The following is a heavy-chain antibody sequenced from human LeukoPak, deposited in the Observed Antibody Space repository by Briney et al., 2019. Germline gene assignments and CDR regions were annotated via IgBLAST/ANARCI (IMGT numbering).Heavy chain of an antibody. J-gene: IGHJ6*04. CDR3: ARPIAAATGIVVVPAAIGHWMDV. CDR2: IYYSGNT. D-gene: IGHD2-2*02. Sequence: SETLSLTCTVSGGSISSYYWSWIRQPPGKGLEWIGYIYYSGNTYYNPSLKSRVTISVDTSKNQFSLKLSSVTAADTAVYYCARPIAAATGIVVVPAAIGHWMDVWGKGTTVTVSS. V-gene: IGHV4-59*04. CDR1: GGSISSYY.